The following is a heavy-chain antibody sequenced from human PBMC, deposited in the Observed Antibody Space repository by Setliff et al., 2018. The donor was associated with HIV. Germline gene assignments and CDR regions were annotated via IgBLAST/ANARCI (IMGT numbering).Heavy chain of an antibody. CDR3: ARLANGDIVATVDYFDY. CDR1: GESFSGYY. V-gene: IGHV4-34*01. D-gene: IGHD5-12*01. J-gene: IGHJ4*02. Sequence: SETLSLTCAVIGESFSGYYWTWIRQPPGKGLEWIGEIDHSGTTDYNPSLESRVTISVDTSRNQFSLKLNSVTAADTAVYYCARLANGDIVATVDYFDYWGQGTLVTSP. CDR2: IDHSGTT.